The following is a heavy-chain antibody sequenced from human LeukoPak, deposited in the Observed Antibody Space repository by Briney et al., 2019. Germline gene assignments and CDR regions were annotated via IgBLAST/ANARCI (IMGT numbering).Heavy chain of an antibody. CDR1: GYTFTSYD. D-gene: IGHD3-16*02. CDR3: ARRLNYEYVWGSYHLDY. Sequence: ASVKVSCRASGYTFTSYDINWVRQATGQGLEWMGWMNPNSGNTGYAQKFQGRVTMTRNTSISTAYMELSSLRSEDTAVYYCARRLNYEYVWGSYHLDYWGQGTLVTVSS. J-gene: IGHJ4*02. CDR2: MNPNSGNT. V-gene: IGHV1-8*01.